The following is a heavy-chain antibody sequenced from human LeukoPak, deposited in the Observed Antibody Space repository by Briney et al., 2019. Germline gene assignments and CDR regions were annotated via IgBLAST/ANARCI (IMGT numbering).Heavy chain of an antibody. Sequence: GGSLRLSCAASGFTFSSYAMSWVRQAPRMGLEWVSSIGSSGDITYYADSVRGRFTMSRDNAKNSLYLQMNSLRAEDTAVYYCAELGITMIGGVWGKGTTVTISS. J-gene: IGHJ6*04. V-gene: IGHV3-23*01. D-gene: IGHD3-10*02. CDR1: GFTFSSYA. CDR3: AELGITMIGGV. CDR2: IGSSGDIT.